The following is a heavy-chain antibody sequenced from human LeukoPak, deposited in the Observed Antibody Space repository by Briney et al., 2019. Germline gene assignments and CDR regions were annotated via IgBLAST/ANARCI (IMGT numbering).Heavy chain of an antibody. CDR1: GFTFSTYA. CDR2: LSSSSSVI. Sequence: GGSLRLSCAASGFTFSTYAMDWVRQAPGKGLEWVSYLSSSSSVIYHADSVKGRFTISRDNAKNSLYLQMNSLRAEDTAVYYCARDLSGVTGYTYGRGIDYWGQGTLVTVSS. V-gene: IGHV3-48*01. D-gene: IGHD5-18*01. CDR3: ARDLSGVTGYTYGRGIDY. J-gene: IGHJ4*02.